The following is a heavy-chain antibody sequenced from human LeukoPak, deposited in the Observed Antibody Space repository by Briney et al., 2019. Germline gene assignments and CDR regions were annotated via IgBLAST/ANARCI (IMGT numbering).Heavy chain of an antibody. CDR1: GFTFSSYG. Sequence: GGSLRLSCAASGFTFSSYGMHWVRQAPGKWLEWVAFIRYDGSNKYYADFVKGRFTISRDNSKNTLYLQMNRMRAEDTAWYYCAKDGWLVSAWGGYFDYWGQGTLVTVSS. V-gene: IGHV3-30*02. D-gene: IGHD3-3*01. J-gene: IGHJ4*02. CDR2: IRYDGSNK. CDR3: AKDGWLVSAWGGYFDY.